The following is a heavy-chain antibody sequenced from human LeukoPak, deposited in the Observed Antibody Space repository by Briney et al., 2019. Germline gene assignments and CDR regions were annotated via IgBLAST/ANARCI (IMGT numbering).Heavy chain of an antibody. CDR3: ARDILTVGGAFDI. J-gene: IGHJ3*02. D-gene: IGHD3-9*01. V-gene: IGHV3-30*14. CDR1: GFTFSDYG. CDR2: ISHDGSNT. Sequence: GGSLRLSCAASGFTFSDYGVHWVRQAPGKGLEWVAVISHDGSNTYYADSVKGRFTISRDNSYNTLYLQMNSLRAEDTAVYYCARDILTVGGAFDIWGQGTMVTVSS.